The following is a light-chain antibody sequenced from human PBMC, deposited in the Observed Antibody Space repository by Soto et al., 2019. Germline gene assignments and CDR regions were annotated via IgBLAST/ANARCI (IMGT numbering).Light chain of an antibody. CDR1: QSISSW. Sequence: DIQMTQSPSTLSASVGDRVTITCRASQSISSWLAWYQQKPGKAPKLLIYDASSLESGGPSRFSGSGSGTEFTLTISSLQPDDFATYYCQQYNSQYTFGQGTKLEIK. CDR2: DAS. J-gene: IGKJ2*01. CDR3: QQYNSQYT. V-gene: IGKV1-5*01.